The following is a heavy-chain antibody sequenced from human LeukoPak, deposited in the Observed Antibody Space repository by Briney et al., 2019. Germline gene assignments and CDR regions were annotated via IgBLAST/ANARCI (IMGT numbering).Heavy chain of an antibody. Sequence: KPSETLSLTCAVYGGSFSGYYWSWIRQPPGKGLEWIGEINHSGSTNYNPSLKSRVTISVDTSKNQFSLKLSSVTAADTAVYYCARLYSGSYFNWFDPWGQGTLVSVSS. J-gene: IGHJ5*02. CDR1: GGSFSGYY. CDR2: INHSGST. V-gene: IGHV4-34*01. CDR3: ARLYSGSYFNWFDP. D-gene: IGHD1-26*01.